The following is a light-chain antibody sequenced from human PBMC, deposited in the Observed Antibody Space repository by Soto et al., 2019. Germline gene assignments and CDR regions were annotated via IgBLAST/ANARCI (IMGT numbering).Light chain of an antibody. J-gene: IGKJ1*01. Sequence: EIVMTQSPATLSVSPGERATLSCRASQSVSSNLAWYQQKPGQAPRLLIYGASTRATGIPARFSGSGPGTEFTLNISSLQSEDFAVYYCQQYNNWPPWTFGQGTKV. V-gene: IGKV3-15*01. CDR3: QQYNNWPPWT. CDR2: GAS. CDR1: QSVSSN.